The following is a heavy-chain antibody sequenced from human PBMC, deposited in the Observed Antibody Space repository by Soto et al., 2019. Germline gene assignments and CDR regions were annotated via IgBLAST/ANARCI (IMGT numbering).Heavy chain of an antibody. CDR3: AAGGSGSYYYYYYYGMDI. Sequence: SVKVSCKASGFTFTSSAVQWVRQARGQRLEWIGWIVVGSGNTNYAQKFQERVTITRDMSTSTAYMELSSLRSEDTAVYYCAAGGSGSYYYYYYYGMDIWGQGTTVTVSS. D-gene: IGHD3-10*01. CDR1: GFTFTSSA. J-gene: IGHJ6*02. CDR2: IVVGSGNT. V-gene: IGHV1-58*01.